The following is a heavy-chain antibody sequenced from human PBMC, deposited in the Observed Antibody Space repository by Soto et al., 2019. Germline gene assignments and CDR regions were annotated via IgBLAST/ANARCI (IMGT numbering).Heavy chain of an antibody. J-gene: IGHJ5*02. CDR1: GGSFSGYY. CDR2: INHSGST. D-gene: IGHD3-10*01. Sequence: SETLSLTCAVYGGSFSGYYWSWIRQPPGKGLEWIGEINHSGSTNYNPSLKSRVTISVDTSKNQFSLKLSSVTAADTAVYYCARALITMVRGEANWFDQWGQGTLVTFSS. V-gene: IGHV4-34*01. CDR3: ARALITMVRGEANWFDQ.